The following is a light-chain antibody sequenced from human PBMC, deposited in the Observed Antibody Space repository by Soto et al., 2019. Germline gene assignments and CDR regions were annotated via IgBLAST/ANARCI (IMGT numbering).Light chain of an antibody. CDR2: GAS. CDR1: QSSSMY. Sequence: IVLTQSTGTLSLSALERTTLSFMASQSSSMYLAWYQQKPGQGPRLLIYGASSRATGTPDRFSGSGSGTDFTLTINRLEPEDFAVYYCQQFGSSVTFGQGTRLEI. J-gene: IGKJ5*01. CDR3: QQFGSSVT. V-gene: IGKV3-20*01.